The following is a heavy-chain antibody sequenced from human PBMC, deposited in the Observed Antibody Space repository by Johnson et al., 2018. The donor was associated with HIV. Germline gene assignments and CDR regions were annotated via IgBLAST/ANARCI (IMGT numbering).Heavy chain of an antibody. Sequence: VLLVESGGGVVRPGGSLRLSCAASGFTFDDYGLSWVRQAPGKGLEWVAGINWNGGSTGYADSVKGRFTISRDNAKNSLYLQMNSLRAEDTALYYCARALVVITDGHAFDIWGQGTMVTVSS. CDR3: ARALVVITDGHAFDI. J-gene: IGHJ3*02. V-gene: IGHV3-20*04. CDR1: GFTFDDYG. D-gene: IGHD3-22*01. CDR2: INWNGGST.